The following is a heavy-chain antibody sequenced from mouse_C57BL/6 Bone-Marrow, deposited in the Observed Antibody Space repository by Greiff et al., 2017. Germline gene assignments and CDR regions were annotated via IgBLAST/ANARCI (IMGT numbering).Heavy chain of an antibody. Sequence: EVQLQQSGTVLARPGASVKMSCKTSGYTFTSYWMHWVKQRPGQGLEWIGAIYPGNSDTSYNQKFKGKAKLTAVTSARTAYMELSSLTNEDSAVYYCTNYYGGVMDYWGQGTSVTVSS. D-gene: IGHD1-1*01. CDR3: TNYYGGVMDY. CDR1: GYTFTSYW. V-gene: IGHV1-5*01. CDR2: IYPGNSDT. J-gene: IGHJ4*01.